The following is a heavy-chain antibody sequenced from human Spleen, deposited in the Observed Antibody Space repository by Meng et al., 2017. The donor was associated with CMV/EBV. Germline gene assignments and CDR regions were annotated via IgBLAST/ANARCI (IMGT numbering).Heavy chain of an antibody. V-gene: IGHV1-2*02. CDR2: IHPKSGDT. Sequence: ASVKVSCKAPGYIYTGYYVHWVRHAPGQGLEWMGWIHPKSGDTDYSQKFQGRVTMTRDTSISTVYMELSRLRSDDTAVYYCARVDYSYFYAMDVWGQGSTVTVSS. CDR3: ARVDYSYFYAMDV. CDR1: GYIYTGYY. J-gene: IGHJ6*02.